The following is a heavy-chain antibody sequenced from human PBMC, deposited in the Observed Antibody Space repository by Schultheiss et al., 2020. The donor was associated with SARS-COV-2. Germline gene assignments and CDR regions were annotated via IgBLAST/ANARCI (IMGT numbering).Heavy chain of an antibody. V-gene: IGHV4-31*03. CDR1: RGSITSGNYF. D-gene: IGHD3-22*01. J-gene: IGHJ4*02. Sequence: SQTLSLTCTVSRGSITSGNYFWSWIRQHPGKGLAWIGYIYYTGTTYYNPSLKSRLTISVDTSKNQFSLKLNSVTAADTALYYCARADNYYDSSGYGPLFDFWGQGTLVTVSS. CDR2: IYYTGTT. CDR3: ARADNYYDSSGYGPLFDF.